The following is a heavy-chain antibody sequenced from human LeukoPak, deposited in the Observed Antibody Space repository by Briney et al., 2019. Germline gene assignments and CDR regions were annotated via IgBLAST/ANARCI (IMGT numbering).Heavy chain of an antibody. CDR1: GFTFSSYS. CDR3: ARGSEDSDYYMDV. J-gene: IGHJ6*03. Sequence: GGSLRLSCAASGFTFSSYSLNWVRQAPGKGLEYVSAISDDGGSAHYADFVKGRFATSRDNSKKTLFLQMGSLRAEDTAVYYCARGSEDSDYYMDVWGKGTTVTISS. CDR2: ISDDGGSA. V-gene: IGHV3-64*02.